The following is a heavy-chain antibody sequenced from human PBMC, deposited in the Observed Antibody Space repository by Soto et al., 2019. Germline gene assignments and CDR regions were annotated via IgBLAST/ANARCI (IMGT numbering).Heavy chain of an antibody. V-gene: IGHV1-3*01. J-gene: IGHJ4*02. CDR3: ARDQDSSGWYPSYYFDY. CDR1: GYTFTSYA. Sequence: ASVKVSCKASGYTFTSYAMHLVRQAPGQRLEWMGWINAGNGNTKYSQKFQGRVTITRDTSASTAYMELSSLRSEDTAVYYCARDQDSSGWYPSYYFDYWGQGTLVTVSS. D-gene: IGHD6-19*01. CDR2: INAGNGNT.